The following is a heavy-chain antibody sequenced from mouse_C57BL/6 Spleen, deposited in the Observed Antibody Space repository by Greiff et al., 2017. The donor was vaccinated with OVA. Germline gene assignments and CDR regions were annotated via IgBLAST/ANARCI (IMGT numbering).Heavy chain of an antibody. CDR2: IDPENGDT. CDR3: TGYYGSSSYWYFDV. J-gene: IGHJ1*03. Sequence: EVKLQESGAELVRPGASVKLSCTASGFNIKDDYMHWVKQRPEQGLEWIGWIDPENGDTEYASKFQGKATITADTSSNTAYLQLSSLTSEDTAVYYCTGYYGSSSYWYFDVWGTGTTVTVSS. D-gene: IGHD1-1*01. V-gene: IGHV14-4*01. CDR1: GFNIKDDY.